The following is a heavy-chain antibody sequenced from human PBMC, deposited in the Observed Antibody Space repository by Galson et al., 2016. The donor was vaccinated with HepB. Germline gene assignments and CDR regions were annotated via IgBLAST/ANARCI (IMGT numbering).Heavy chain of an antibody. V-gene: IGHV4-39*01. CDR2: IYYSGST. D-gene: IGHD2-15*01. CDR1: GGSISSSSYY. Sequence: SETLSLTCTVSGGSISSSSYYWGWIRQPPGKGLECIGNIYYSGSTYYNPSLKSRVTISVDTSKNQFSLKLSSVTAADTAVYYCARRWYSEYYFDYWGQGTRVTVSS. J-gene: IGHJ4*02. CDR3: ARRWYSEYYFDY.